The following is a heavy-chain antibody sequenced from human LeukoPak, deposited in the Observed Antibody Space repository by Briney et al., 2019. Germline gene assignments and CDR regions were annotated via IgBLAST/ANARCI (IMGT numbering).Heavy chain of an antibody. J-gene: IGHJ4*02. CDR3: ERGLELQGY. D-gene: IGHD1-7*01. CDR2: IYYSGST. CDR1: GGSISSYY. Sequence: SETLSLTCTVSGGSISSYYWSWIRQPPGKGLEWIGYIYYSGSTNYNPSLKSRVTISVDTSKNQFSLKLSSVTAADTAVYYCERGLELQGYWGQGTLVTVSS. V-gene: IGHV4-59*01.